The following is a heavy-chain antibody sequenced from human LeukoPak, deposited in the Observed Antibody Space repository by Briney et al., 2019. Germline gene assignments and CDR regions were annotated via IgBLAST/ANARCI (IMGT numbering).Heavy chain of an antibody. CDR3: AGDMVADSSGYDRGWFDP. CDR2: IYTSGST. D-gene: IGHD3-22*01. Sequence: SETLSLTCTASGGSFSSYYRSWVRQPAGKGLEWIGRIYTSGSTNYYPSLKSRVTILVDTYNNHLSLKLSTVPAADTAAYYCAGDMVADSSGYDRGWFDPWGQGTLV. J-gene: IGHJ5*02. V-gene: IGHV4-4*07. CDR1: GGSFSSYY.